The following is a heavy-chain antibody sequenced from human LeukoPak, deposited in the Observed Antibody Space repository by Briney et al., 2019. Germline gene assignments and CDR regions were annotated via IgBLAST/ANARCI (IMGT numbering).Heavy chain of an antibody. CDR3: ATVGDIVVVPAAPYYYGMDV. Sequence: XAPGKXXXWMGXFDPEDGETIYAQKVQGRVTMTEDTSTDTAYMELSSLRSEDTAVYYCATVGDIVVVPAAPYYYGMDVWGQGTTVTVSS. CDR2: FDPEDGET. V-gene: IGHV1-24*01. D-gene: IGHD2-2*01. J-gene: IGHJ6*02.